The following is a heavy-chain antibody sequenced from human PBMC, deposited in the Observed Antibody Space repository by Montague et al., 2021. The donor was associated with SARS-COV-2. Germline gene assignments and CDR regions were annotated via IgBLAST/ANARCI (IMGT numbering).Heavy chain of an antibody. CDR2: ISGSGGST. CDR3: ANRGIAAAGSYRYYFDY. V-gene: IGHV3-23*01. J-gene: IGHJ4*02. CDR1: GFTFSYYV. Sequence: SLRLSCAASGFTFSYYVMSWVRQASGKGLEWVSAISGSGGSTYYADSVKGRFTISRDNSENTLYLQMNNLRAEDTAVYYCANRGIAAAGSYRYYFDYWGQGTLVTVSS. D-gene: IGHD6-13*01.